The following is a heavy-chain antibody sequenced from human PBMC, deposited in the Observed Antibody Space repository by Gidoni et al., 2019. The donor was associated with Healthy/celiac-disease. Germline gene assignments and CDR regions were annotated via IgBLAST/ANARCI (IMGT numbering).Heavy chain of an antibody. CDR2: IIPILGIA. CDR3: ARDPYSGSYHGAFDI. CDR1: GGTFSSYT. Sequence: QVQLVQSGAEVKKPGSSVKVSCKSSGGTFSSYTISWVRQAPGQGLEWMGRIIPILGIANYAQKFQGRVTITADKSTSTAYMELSSLRSEDTAVYYCARDPYSGSYHGAFDIWGQGTMVTVSS. J-gene: IGHJ3*02. D-gene: IGHD1-26*01. V-gene: IGHV1-69*08.